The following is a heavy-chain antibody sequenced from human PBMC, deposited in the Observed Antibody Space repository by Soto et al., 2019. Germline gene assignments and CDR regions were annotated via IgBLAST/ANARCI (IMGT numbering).Heavy chain of an antibody. Sequence: QVQLVQSGAEVKKPGSSVKVSCKASGGTFSSYTISWVRQAPGQVLEWMGRSIPILGIANYAQKLQGRVTIAADKSTSTAYMELSSLRSEDTAVYYCARDTGIAARHPTDAFDIWGQGTMVTVSS. CDR3: ARDTGIAARHPTDAFDI. J-gene: IGHJ3*02. CDR2: SIPILGIA. V-gene: IGHV1-69*08. CDR1: GGTFSSYT. D-gene: IGHD6-6*01.